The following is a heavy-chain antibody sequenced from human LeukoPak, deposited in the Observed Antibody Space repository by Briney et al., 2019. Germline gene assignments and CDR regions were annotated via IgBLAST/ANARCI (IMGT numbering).Heavy chain of an antibody. V-gene: IGHV1-2*02. CDR3: ATRYNWNDVNAFDI. Sequence: ASVKVSCKASGYTFTSYYMHWVRQAPGQGLEWMGWINPTSGGTNYAQKFQGRVTMTRDTSISTAYMELRSLRSDDTAVYYCATRYNWNDVNAFDIWGQGTMVTVSS. CDR2: INPTSGGT. D-gene: IGHD1-1*01. CDR1: GYTFTSYY. J-gene: IGHJ3*02.